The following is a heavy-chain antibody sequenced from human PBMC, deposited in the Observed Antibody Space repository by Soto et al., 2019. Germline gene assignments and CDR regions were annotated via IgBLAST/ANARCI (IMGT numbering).Heavy chain of an antibody. CDR1: GFTFSSYW. CDR2: IKQDGSEK. Sequence: GGSLRLSCAASGFTFSSYWMSWVRQAPGKGLEWVANIKQDGSEKYYVDSVKGRFTVSRDNAKNSLYLQMNSLRAEDTAVYYCALLQQLVQYYGMDVWGQGTTVTVSS. D-gene: IGHD6-13*01. J-gene: IGHJ6*02. V-gene: IGHV3-7*01. CDR3: ALLQQLVQYYGMDV.